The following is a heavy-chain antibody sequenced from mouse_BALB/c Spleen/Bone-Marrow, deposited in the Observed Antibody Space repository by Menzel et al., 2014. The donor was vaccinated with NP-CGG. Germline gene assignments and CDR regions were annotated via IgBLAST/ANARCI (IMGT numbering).Heavy chain of an antibody. CDR3: TRDYDDAMDY. CDR1: GFTFSNYW. D-gene: IGHD2-4*01. CDR2: IRLKSNNYAT. V-gene: IGHV6-6*02. Sequence: EVKVEESGGGLVQPGGSMKLSCVASGFTFSNYWMNWVRQSPEKGLEWVAEIRLKSNNYATHYAESVKGRFTISRGDSKSSVYLQMNNLRAEDTGIYYCTRDYDDAMDYWGQGTSVTVSS. J-gene: IGHJ4*01.